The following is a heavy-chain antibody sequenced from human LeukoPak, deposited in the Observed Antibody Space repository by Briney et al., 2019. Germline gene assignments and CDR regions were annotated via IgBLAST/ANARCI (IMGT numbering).Heavy chain of an antibody. V-gene: IGHV3-11*06. CDR3: ARDLFGYCSGGSCLSFDY. Sequence: GGSLRLSCAASGFTFSDYYMSCIRQAPGKGLEWVSYISSSSSYTNYADSVKGRFNISRDNAKNSLYLQMNSLRAEDTAVYYCARDLFGYCSGGSCLSFDYWGQGTLVTVSS. CDR2: ISSSSSYT. D-gene: IGHD2-15*01. CDR1: GFTFSDYY. J-gene: IGHJ4*02.